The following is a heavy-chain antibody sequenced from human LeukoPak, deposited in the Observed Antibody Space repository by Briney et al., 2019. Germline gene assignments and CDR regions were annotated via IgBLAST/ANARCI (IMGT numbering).Heavy chain of an antibody. CDR2: IYYTGST. V-gene: IGHV4-59*01. D-gene: IGHD3-22*01. Sequence: SETLSLTCTVSGGSFSTNYWSWIRQPPGRGLEWIGYIYYTGSTNHNPSLKSRVTISVDTSKNQFSLKLSSVTAADTAVYYCARVAGQYYGGSGYQWYFDLWGRGALVTVSS. CDR1: GGSFSTNY. CDR3: ARVAGQYYGGSGYQWYFDL. J-gene: IGHJ2*01.